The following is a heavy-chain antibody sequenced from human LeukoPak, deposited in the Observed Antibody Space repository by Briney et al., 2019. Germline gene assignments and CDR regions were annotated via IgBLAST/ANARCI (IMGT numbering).Heavy chain of an antibody. J-gene: IGHJ4*02. CDR3: AKDLVRWGYCGGDCYTFVSPRFDY. Sequence: GGSLRLSCAASGFTFSSYTMSWVRQAPGKGLEWVSAISGCGGSTYYADSVKGRFTISRDNSKNTLYLQMNSLRAEDTAVYYCAKDLVRWGYCGGDCYTFVSPRFDYWGQGTLVTVSS. V-gene: IGHV3-23*01. D-gene: IGHD2-21*02. CDR2: ISGCGGST. CDR1: GFTFSSYT.